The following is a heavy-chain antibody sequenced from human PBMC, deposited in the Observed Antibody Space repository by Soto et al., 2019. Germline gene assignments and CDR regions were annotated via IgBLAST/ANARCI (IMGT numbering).Heavy chain of an antibody. V-gene: IGHV4-30-4*01. CDR1: GGSISSAAYC. D-gene: IGHD7-27*01. Sequence: QVQLQESGPRLVSPSQTLSLTCTVSGGSISSAAYCWSWIRQSPDKGLEWIGHIYDGGTTYSSPSRTARVTISADTSETQFSLKLNSVSAADTAVYYCARGPSGDKVDYWGQGIQVTVSS. J-gene: IGHJ4*02. CDR2: IYDGGTT. CDR3: ARGPSGDKVDY.